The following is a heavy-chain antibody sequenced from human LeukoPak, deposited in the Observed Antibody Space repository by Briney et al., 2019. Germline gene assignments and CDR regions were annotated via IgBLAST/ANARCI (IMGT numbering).Heavy chain of an antibody. Sequence: PGESLRLSCAASGFTFSSYDMNWVRQAPGKGLEWVSYISSSGSTIYYADSVKGRFTISRDNAKNSLYLQMNSLRAEDTAVYYCARGSRVLQYFDWSYDYCSRGTGVIVTS. D-gene: IGHD3-9*01. V-gene: IGHV3-48*03. CDR3: ARGSRVLQYFDWSYDY. J-gene: IGHJ4*02. CDR2: ISSSGSTI. CDR1: GFTFSSYD.